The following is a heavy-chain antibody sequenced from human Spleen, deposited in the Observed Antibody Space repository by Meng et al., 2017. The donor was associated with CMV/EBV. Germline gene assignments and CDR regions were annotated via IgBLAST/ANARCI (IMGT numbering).Heavy chain of an antibody. V-gene: IGHV3-23*01. Sequence: SGFTFSNYAMSWVRQAPGKGLEWVSDIRVSGGGTYYADSVKGRFTISRDNSKNTLYLQMNGLRAEDTAIYYCAKDYYDSRGYYYGIEYWGQGTLVTVSS. CDR1: GFTFSNYA. J-gene: IGHJ4*02. CDR3: AKDYYDSRGYYYGIEY. CDR2: IRVSGGGT. D-gene: IGHD3-22*01.